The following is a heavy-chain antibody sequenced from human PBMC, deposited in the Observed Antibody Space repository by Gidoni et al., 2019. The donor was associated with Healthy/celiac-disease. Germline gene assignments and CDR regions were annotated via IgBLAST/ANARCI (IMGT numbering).Heavy chain of an antibody. D-gene: IGHD3-10*02. J-gene: IGHJ4*02. CDR1: GFTFSDYY. CDR2: ISSSSSYT. Sequence: QVQLVESGGGLVKPGGSLSLSCAASGFTFSDYYMSWIRQAPGKGLEWVSYISSSSSYTNYADSVKGRFTISRDNAKNSLYLQMNSLRAEDTAVYYCARVQLGSGVCFDYWGQGTLVTVSS. V-gene: IGHV3-11*06. CDR3: ARVQLGSGVCFDY.